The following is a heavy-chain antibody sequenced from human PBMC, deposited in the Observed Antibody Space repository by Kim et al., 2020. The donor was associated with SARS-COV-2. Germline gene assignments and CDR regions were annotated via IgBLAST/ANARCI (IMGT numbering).Heavy chain of an antibody. V-gene: IGHV1-18*01. CDR3: ARDTVVVPAANHWFDP. Sequence: ASVKVSCKASGYTFTSYGISWVRQAPGQGLEWMGWISAYNGNTNYAQKLQGRVTMTTDTSTSTAYMELRSLRSDDTAVYYCARDTVVVPAANHWFDPWGQGTLVTVSS. J-gene: IGHJ5*02. D-gene: IGHD2-2*01. CDR2: ISAYNGNT. CDR1: GYTFTSYG.